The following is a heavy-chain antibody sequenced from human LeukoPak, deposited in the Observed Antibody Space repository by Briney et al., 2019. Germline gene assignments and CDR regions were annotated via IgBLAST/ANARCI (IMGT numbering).Heavy chain of an antibody. J-gene: IGHJ5*02. Sequence: ASVKVSCKASGYTFTSYGISWVRQAPGQGLEWMGWISAYNGNTNYAQKFQGRVTITADESTSTAYMELSSLRSEDTAVYYCASLPRYCTNGVCPSFDPWGQGTLVTVSS. D-gene: IGHD2-8*01. CDR1: GYTFTSYG. CDR3: ASLPRYCTNGVCPSFDP. CDR2: ISAYNGNT. V-gene: IGHV1-18*01.